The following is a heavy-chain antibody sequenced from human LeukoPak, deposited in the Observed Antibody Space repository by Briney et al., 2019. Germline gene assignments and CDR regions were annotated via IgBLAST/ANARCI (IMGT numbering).Heavy chain of an antibody. CDR1: GFTFTSSA. CDR2: IVVGSGNT. J-gene: IGHJ1*01. CDR3: AKEPTSYSSGWYFHH. Sequence: GTSVKVSCKASGFTFTSSAVQWVRQARGQRLEWIGWIVVGSGNTNYAQKFQERVTITRDMSTSTAYMELSSLRAEDTAVYYCAKEPTSYSSGWYFHHWGQGTLVTVSS. D-gene: IGHD6-25*01. V-gene: IGHV1-58*01.